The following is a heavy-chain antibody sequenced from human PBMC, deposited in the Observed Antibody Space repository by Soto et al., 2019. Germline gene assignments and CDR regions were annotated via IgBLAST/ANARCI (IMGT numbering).Heavy chain of an antibody. CDR2: IYPGDHET. Sequence: PGESLKISCQCSGYTSSNFWIGWVRQLPGKGLEWMGIIYPGDHETRYSPSFHGKVTISADKSINTAYLQWNSLEASDTAFYFCARSPRSSPYFDYWGQGALVTVSS. V-gene: IGHV5-51*01. CDR1: GYTSSNFW. D-gene: IGHD6-13*01. J-gene: IGHJ4*02. CDR3: ARSPRSSPYFDY.